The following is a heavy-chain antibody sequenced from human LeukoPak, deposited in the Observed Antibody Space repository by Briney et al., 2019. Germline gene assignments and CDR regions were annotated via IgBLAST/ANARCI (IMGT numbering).Heavy chain of an antibody. CDR3: ARGVYIAAAQYGY. Sequence: SETLSLTCIVSGGSIGPYSWKWLRQPAGRGLEWIGYVYYSWTTNYHPPLTSRATTSVATSKNQSPLKLSSVTAAATAVYYCARGVYIAAAQYGYWGQGTLLTVSS. J-gene: IGHJ4*02. CDR2: VYYSWTT. CDR1: GGSIGPYS. D-gene: IGHD6-13*01. V-gene: IGHV4-59*01.